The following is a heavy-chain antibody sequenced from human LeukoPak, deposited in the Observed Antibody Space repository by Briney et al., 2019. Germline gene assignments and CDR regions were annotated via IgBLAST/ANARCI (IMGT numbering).Heavy chain of an antibody. CDR1: GFAFSSNS. CDR2: ISSSSSYI. D-gene: IGHD6-13*01. CDR3: ARSSIAAAGHLDY. J-gene: IGHJ4*02. V-gene: IGHV3-21*01. Sequence: GGSLTLSCPACGFAFSSNSMNWVRQAPGKELEWVSSISSSSSYIYYADSVKGRFTISRDNAKNSLYLQMNSLRAEDTAVYYCARSSIAAAGHLDYWGQGTLVTVSS.